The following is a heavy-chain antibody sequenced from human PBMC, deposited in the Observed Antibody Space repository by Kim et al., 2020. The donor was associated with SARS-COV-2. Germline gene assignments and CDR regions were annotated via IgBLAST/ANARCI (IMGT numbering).Heavy chain of an antibody. D-gene: IGHD3-22*01. CDR1: GGSISSYY. CDR2: IYYSGST. J-gene: IGHJ6*02. Sequence: SETLSLTCTVSGGSISSYYWSWIRQPPGKGLEWIGYIYYSGSTNYNPSLKSRVTISVDTSKNQFSLKLSSVTAADTAVYYCAKTKQEYYYDSSGYSNYYYGMDVWGQGTTVTVSS. V-gene: IGHV4-59*13. CDR3: AKTKQEYYYDSSGYSNYYYGMDV.